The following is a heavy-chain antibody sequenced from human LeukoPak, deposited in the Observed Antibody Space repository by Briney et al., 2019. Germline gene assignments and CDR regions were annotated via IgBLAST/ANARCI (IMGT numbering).Heavy chain of an antibody. D-gene: IGHD2-15*01. CDR1: GFTFSSYA. J-gene: IGHJ6*03. CDR3: AKVAERTGYPSYYYYYYMDV. CDR2: ISGSGGST. V-gene: IGHV3-23*01. Sequence: GGSLRLSCAASGFTFSSYAMSWVRQAPGKGLEWVSAISGSGGSTYYADSVKGRFTISRDNSKNTLYLQMNSLRAEDTAVYYCAKVAERTGYPSYYYYYYMDVWGKGTTVTVS.